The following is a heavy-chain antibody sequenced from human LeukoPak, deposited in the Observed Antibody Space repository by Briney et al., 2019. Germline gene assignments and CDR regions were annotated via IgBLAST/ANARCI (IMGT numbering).Heavy chain of an antibody. CDR2: ITSDGSAT. CDR1: GFTFSNYA. Sequence: GASLRLSCAASGFTFSNYAMGWVRQTPGKGLECISLITSDGSATYYVDSVKGRFTISRDNSDNTMYLQMSSLRADDTAVYYCAKAPIQYGSGASCYPFDYWGQGTLVTVSS. V-gene: IGHV3-23*01. D-gene: IGHD2-15*01. CDR3: AKAPIQYGSGASCYPFDY. J-gene: IGHJ4*02.